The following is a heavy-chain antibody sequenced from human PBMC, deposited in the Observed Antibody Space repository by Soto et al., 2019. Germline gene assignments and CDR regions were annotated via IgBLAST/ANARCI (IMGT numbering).Heavy chain of an antibody. V-gene: IGHV1-3*01. J-gene: IGHJ5*02. D-gene: IGHD6-13*01. CDR3: VRRHVSATGIDWFDP. CDR1: CYTFASCG. CDR2: INAANGDT. Sequence: ASARVSWKASCYTFASCGIHWVRQAPGQRLEWMGWINAANGDTKYSPKFQGRVTITRDTSASTAYMELSSLRSEDTAVYYCVRRHVSATGIDWFDPWGQGTLVTVSS.